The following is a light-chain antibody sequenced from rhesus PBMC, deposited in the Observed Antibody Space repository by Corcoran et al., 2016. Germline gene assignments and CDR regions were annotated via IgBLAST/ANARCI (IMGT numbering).Light chain of an antibody. Sequence: QAALAQPRSVSGSPGQSVPISCTGTNSDIGDYNYVSWYQQHPGTAPKILIYEVSKLPSGVSDRFSGSKSGNTASLTISGLQAEDEADYYCTSYAGSDTYIFGDGTRLTVL. J-gene: IGLJ1*01. CDR1: NSDIGDYNY. CDR2: EVS. CDR3: TSYAGSDTYI. V-gene: IGLV2-32*02.